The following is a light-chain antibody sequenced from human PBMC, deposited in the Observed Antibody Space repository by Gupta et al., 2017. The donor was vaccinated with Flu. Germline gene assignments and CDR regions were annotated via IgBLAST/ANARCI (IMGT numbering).Light chain of an antibody. V-gene: IGLV2-23*01. CDR3: CAYAGSTTL. CDR1: SSDVGRYGP. J-gene: IGLJ2*01. CDR2: EGS. Sequence: PGKTTTTACSGTSSDVGRYGPWHQPHPANALKLIMYEGSRRPSAVSNRFSDSESATTASLTISGLQAEDDDYYYGCAYAGSTTLFGGGTKLTVL.